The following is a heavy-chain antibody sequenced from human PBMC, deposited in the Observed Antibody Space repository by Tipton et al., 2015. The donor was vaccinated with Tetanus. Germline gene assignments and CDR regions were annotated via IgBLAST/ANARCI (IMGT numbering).Heavy chain of an antibody. J-gene: IGHJ4*02. V-gene: IGHV4-34*01. CDR3: ASGSALDY. CDR2: IRPGGSP. CDR1: GASFSGSY. Sequence: TLSLTCAVSGASFSGSYWSWVRQSPGKGLEWVGEIRPGGSPYYNPALKSRATISVDTSKNHFSLNLSSVTAADTAVYYCASGSALDYWGQGTLVTVSS.